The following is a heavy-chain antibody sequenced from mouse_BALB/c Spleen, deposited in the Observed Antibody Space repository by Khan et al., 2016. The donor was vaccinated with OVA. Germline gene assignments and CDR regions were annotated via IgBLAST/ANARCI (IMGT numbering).Heavy chain of an antibody. Sequence: QVQLKQSGAELARPGASVKLSCKASGYIFTDYNINWMRQRPGQGLEWIGEIYPGSDNTYYTERFKGKATLTVDKSSSTAYMHLSSLTSEDSAVYVCTIEWAAWFPYWGQGTLVTVSA. CDR2: IYPGSDNT. CDR1: GYIFTDYN. J-gene: IGHJ3*01. V-gene: IGHV1-77*01. CDR3: TIEWAAWFPY.